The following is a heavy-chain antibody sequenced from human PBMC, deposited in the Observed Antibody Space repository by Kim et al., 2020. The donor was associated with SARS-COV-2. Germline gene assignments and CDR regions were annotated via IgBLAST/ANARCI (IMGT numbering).Heavy chain of an antibody. D-gene: IGHD6-6*01. V-gene: IGHV3-23*01. Sequence: TYSAASGKGRLTITRDNSKNTLDLQMNSLRAEDTAVYYCAKVGSSLGFDPWGQGTLVTVSS. CDR2: T. CDR3: AKVGSSLGFDP. J-gene: IGHJ5*02.